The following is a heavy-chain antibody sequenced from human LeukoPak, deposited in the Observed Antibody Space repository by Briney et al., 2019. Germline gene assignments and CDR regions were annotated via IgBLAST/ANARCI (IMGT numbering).Heavy chain of an antibody. Sequence: GGSLRLSCAASGFTFTSYGMHWVRQAPGKGLEWMALITYDGYYKYYSDSVKGRFTISSDTSKNTMYLQMNSLRAEDTAVYYCARDLSPVVRASPMGYWGQGTLVTVSS. J-gene: IGHJ4*02. D-gene: IGHD3-10*01. CDR3: ARDLSPVVRASPMGY. CDR1: GFTFTSYG. V-gene: IGHV3-30*03. CDR2: ITYDGYYK.